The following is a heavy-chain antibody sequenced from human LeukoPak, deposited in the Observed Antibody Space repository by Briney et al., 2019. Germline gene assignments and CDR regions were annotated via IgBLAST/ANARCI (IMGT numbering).Heavy chain of an antibody. Sequence: GGSLRLSCAASGFTFSSYAMYWVRQAPGKGLEWVAVISYDGSNKYYADSVKGRFTISRDNSKNTLYLQMNSLRAEDTAVYYCARALLDSSGYYPYYYYYGMDVWGQGTTVTVSS. CDR3: ARALLDSSGYYPYYYYYGMDV. J-gene: IGHJ6*02. CDR2: ISYDGSNK. D-gene: IGHD3-22*01. CDR1: GFTFSSYA. V-gene: IGHV3-30-3*01.